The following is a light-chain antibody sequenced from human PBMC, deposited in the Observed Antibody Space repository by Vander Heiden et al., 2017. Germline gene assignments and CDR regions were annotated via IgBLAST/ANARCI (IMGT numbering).Light chain of an antibody. V-gene: IGKV1-8*01. CDR3: HQYYSYLLT. CDR1: QGISSY. Sequence: AIRMTQSPSSFSASTGDRVTITCRASQGISSYLAWYQQKPGKAPKLLIYAASTLQSGVPSRFSGSGSGTDFTLTIICLQSEDFATYYCHQYYSYLLTFGGGTKVEIK. J-gene: IGKJ4*01. CDR2: AAS.